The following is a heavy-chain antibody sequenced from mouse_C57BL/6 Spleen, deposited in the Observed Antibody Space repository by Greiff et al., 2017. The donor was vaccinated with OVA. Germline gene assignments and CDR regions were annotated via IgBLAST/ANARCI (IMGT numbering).Heavy chain of an antibody. Sequence: DVQLQESGPGMVKPSQSLSLTCTVTGYSITSGYDWHWIRHFPGNKLEWMGYISYSGSTNYNPSLKSRISITHDTSKNHFFLKLNSVTTEDTATYYCARRGYSNSFAYWGQGTLVTVSA. CDR2: ISYSGST. CDR1: GYSITSGYD. CDR3: ARRGYSNSFAY. J-gene: IGHJ3*01. D-gene: IGHD2-5*01. V-gene: IGHV3-1*01.